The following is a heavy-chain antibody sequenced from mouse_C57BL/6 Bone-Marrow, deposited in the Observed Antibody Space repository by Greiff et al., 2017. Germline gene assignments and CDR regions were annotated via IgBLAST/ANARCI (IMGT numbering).Heavy chain of an antibody. CDR1: GYTFTSYW. V-gene: IGHV1-64*01. CDR2: IHPNSGST. D-gene: IGHD6-5*01. CDR3: ARPMSYYAMDY. Sequence: VQLQQPGAELVKPGASVKLSCKASGYTFTSYWMHWVKQRPGQGLEWIGMIHPNSGSTNYNEKFKSKATLTVDKSSSTAYMQLSSLTSEDSAVYYCARPMSYYAMDYWGQGTSVTVSS. J-gene: IGHJ4*01.